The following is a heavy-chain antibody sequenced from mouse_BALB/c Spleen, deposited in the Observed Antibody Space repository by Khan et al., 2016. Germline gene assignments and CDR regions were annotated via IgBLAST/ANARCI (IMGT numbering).Heavy chain of an antibody. V-gene: IGHV9-4*02. CDR3: ARGKYGDYFDY. D-gene: IGHD2-10*02. Sequence: QIQLVQSGPELKKPGETVRISCKASGYTFTTAGMQWVQKMPGKGLKWIGWINTHSGVPKYAEDFKGRFAFSLETSASTAYLQISNLKNEDTATYCCARGKYGDYFDYWGQGTTLTVSS. CDR1: GYTFTTAG. CDR2: INTHSGVP. J-gene: IGHJ2*01.